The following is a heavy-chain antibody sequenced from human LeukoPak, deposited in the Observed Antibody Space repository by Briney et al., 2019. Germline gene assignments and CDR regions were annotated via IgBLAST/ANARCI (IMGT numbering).Heavy chain of an antibody. V-gene: IGHV1-46*01. CDR1: GYTFTSYY. J-gene: IGHJ3*02. CDR3: ARVQGVGAFDI. Sequence: ASVKVSCKASGYTFTSYYMHWVRQAPGQGLEWMGIINPSGGSTSYAQKFQGRVTMTRDMSTSTVYMELSSLRSEDTAVYYCARVQGVGAFDIWGQGTMVTVSS. D-gene: IGHD1-26*01. CDR2: INPSGGST.